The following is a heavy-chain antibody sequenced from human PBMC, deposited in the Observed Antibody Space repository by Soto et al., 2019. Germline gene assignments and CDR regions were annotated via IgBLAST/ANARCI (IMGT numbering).Heavy chain of an antibody. V-gene: IGHV3-23*01. Sequence: PGGSLRLSCAASGFTFSSYAMSWVRQAPGKGLEWVSAISDSGGSTYYADSVKGRFTISRDNSKNTLYLQMNSLRAEDTAVYYCAKDPKQLLHPTAPRLSYYYGMDVWGQGTTVTVSS. CDR1: GFTFSSYA. J-gene: IGHJ6*02. D-gene: IGHD6-6*01. CDR2: ISDSGGST. CDR3: AKDPKQLLHPTAPRLSYYYGMDV.